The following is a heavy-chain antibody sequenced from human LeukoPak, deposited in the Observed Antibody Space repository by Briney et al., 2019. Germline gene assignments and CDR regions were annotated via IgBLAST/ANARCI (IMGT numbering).Heavy chain of an antibody. J-gene: IGHJ5*02. D-gene: IGHD6-13*01. CDR2: ISGSGGST. CDR1: GFTFSSYA. CDR3: AKDVGRYSSSWYGH. Sequence: PGGSLRLSCAAPGFTFSSYAMSWVRQAPGKGLEWVSAISGSGGSTYYADSVKGRFTISRDNSKNTLYLQMNSLRAEDTAVYYCAKDVGRYSSSWYGHWGQGTLVTVSS. V-gene: IGHV3-23*01.